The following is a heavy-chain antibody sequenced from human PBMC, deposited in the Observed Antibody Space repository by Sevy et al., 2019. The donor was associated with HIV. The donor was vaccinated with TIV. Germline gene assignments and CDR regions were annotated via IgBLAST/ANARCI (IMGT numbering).Heavy chain of an antibody. V-gene: IGHV4-59*01. CDR1: GDSITSYY. J-gene: IGHJ4*02. D-gene: IGHD6-19*01. CDR2: IHYSGNT. Sequence: SESLSLTCSVSGDSITSYYWTWIRQPPGKGLEWIGYIHYSGNTNYNPSLKSRVSISVDRSKNQFSLNLNSVTATDTAVYYCAKGIAVTDPFDYWGQGTLVTVSS. CDR3: AKGIAVTDPFDY.